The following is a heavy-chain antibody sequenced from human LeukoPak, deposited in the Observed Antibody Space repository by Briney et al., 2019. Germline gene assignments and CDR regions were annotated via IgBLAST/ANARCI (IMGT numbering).Heavy chain of an antibody. V-gene: IGHV3-21*01. D-gene: IGHD3-10*01. J-gene: IGHJ4*02. CDR1: GFTFSSYS. Sequence: GGSLRLSCAASGFTFSSYSMNWVRQAPGKGLEWVSSISSSSSYIYYADSEKGRFTISRDNAKNSLYLQMNSLRAEDTAVYYCARVDGYYYGSGSPNQFDYWGQGTLVTVSS. CDR3: ARVDGYYYGSGSPNQFDY. CDR2: ISSSSSYI.